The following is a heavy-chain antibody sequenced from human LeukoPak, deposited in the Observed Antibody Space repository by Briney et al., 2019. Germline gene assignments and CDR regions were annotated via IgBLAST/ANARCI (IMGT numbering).Heavy chain of an antibody. V-gene: IGHV4-59*08. CDR3: ARADSSGYPTIDAFDI. Sequence: PSETLSLTCTVSGGSISSYYWSWIRQPPGKGLEWIGYIYYSGSTNYNPSLKSRVTISVDTSKNQFSLKLSSVTAADTAVYYCARADSSGYPTIDAFDIWGQGTMVTVSS. CDR2: IYYSGST. CDR1: GGSISSYY. J-gene: IGHJ3*02. D-gene: IGHD3-22*01.